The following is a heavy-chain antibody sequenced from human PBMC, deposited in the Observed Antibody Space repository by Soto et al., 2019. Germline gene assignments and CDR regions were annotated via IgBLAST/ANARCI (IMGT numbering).Heavy chain of an antibody. CDR1: GYSFTSYW. CDR3: AITMVRGVPTTWDYGMDV. D-gene: IGHD3-10*01. V-gene: IGHV5-51*01. Sequence: PGESLKISCKGSGYSFTSYWIGWVRQMPGKGLEWMGIIYPGDSDTRYSPSFQGQVTISADKSISTAYLQWSSLKASDTAMYYCAITMVRGVPTTWDYGMDVWGQGTTVTVSS. J-gene: IGHJ6*02. CDR2: IYPGDSDT.